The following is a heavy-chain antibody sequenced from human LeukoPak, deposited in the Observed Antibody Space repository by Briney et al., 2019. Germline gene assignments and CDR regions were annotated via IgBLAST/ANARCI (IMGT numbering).Heavy chain of an antibody. J-gene: IGHJ4*02. CDR1: GFTFSSYA. CDR3: ARVGYNSGWYRL. V-gene: IGHV3-66*01. Sequence: GGSLRLSCAASGFTFSSYAMSWVRQAPGKGLEWVSVIYSGGGTYYADSVKGRFSISRDKSKNMLYLQMNSLRAEDTAVYYCARVGYNSGWYRLWGQGTLVTVSS. D-gene: IGHD6-19*01. CDR2: IYSGGGT.